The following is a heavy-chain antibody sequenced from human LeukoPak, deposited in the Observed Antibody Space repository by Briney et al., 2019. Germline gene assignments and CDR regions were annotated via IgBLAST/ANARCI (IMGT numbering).Heavy chain of an antibody. CDR1: GFAFSSHW. J-gene: IGHJ4*02. D-gene: IGHD3-3*01. Sequence: GGSLSLSCAASGFAFSSHWMHWVRQAPGKGLVWVSHVKNDGSSTNYADSVRGRFTISRDNAKNTLYLQMNSLRAEDTAVYYCARGNDYWSGYIDYWGQGTLVTVSS. V-gene: IGHV3-74*01. CDR2: VKNDGSST. CDR3: ARGNDYWSGYIDY.